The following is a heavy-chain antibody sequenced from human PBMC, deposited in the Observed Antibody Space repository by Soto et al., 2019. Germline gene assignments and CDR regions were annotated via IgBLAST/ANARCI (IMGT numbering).Heavy chain of an antibody. CDR2: INSDGSIT. CDR1: GFTFSTYW. J-gene: IGHJ5*02. CDR3: SRVATGSYSWRES. V-gene: IGHV3-74*03. Sequence: EVQLEESGGDLVQPGGSLRLSCAASGFTFSTYWMHWVRQAPGKGLVWVSRINSDGSITTYADSVKGRFTISRDNSKNTLYLQMNSLRAEDTAGYYWSRVATGSYSWRESWGQGTLVTVSS. D-gene: IGHD1-26*01.